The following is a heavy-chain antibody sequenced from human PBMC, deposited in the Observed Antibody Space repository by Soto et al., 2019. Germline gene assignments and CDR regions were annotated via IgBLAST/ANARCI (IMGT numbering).Heavy chain of an antibody. J-gene: IGHJ6*02. V-gene: IGHV1-69*04. CDR1: GGTFSSYT. CDR3: ARDRRRWLQKSYYYGMDV. D-gene: IGHD5-12*01. Sequence: SVKVSCKASGGTFSSYTISWVRQAPGQGLEWMGRIIPILGIANYAQKIQGRVTITADKSTSTAYMELSSLRSEDTAVYYFARDRRRWLQKSYYYGMDVWGQGTTVTVSS. CDR2: IIPILGIA.